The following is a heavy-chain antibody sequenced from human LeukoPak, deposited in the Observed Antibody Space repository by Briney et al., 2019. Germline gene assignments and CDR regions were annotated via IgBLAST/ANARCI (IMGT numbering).Heavy chain of an antibody. Sequence: GGSLRLSCAASGFTFSSYWMSWVRQAPGKGLEWVSYISSSGSTIYYADSVKGRFTISRDNAKNSLYLQMNSLRAEDTAVYYCARSGSYYYDSSGYYPYWGQGTLVTVSS. D-gene: IGHD3-22*01. CDR3: ARSGSYYYDSSGYYPY. CDR2: ISSSGSTI. V-gene: IGHV3-48*04. J-gene: IGHJ4*02. CDR1: GFTFSSYW.